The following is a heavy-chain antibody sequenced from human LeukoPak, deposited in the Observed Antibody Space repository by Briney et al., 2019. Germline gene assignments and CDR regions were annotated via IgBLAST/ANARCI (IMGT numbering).Heavy chain of an antibody. CDR3: ARGEGVWGDPTFDYGMDV. CDR2: IYYSGST. D-gene: IGHD3-10*01. Sequence: PSQTLSLTCTVSGGSISSGDYYWSWIRQPPGKGLEWIGYIYYSGSTYYNPSLKSRVTISVDTSKNQFSLKLSSVTAADTAVYYCARGEGVWGDPTFDYGMDVWGKGTTVTVSS. V-gene: IGHV4-30-4*01. J-gene: IGHJ6*04. CDR1: GGSISSGDYY.